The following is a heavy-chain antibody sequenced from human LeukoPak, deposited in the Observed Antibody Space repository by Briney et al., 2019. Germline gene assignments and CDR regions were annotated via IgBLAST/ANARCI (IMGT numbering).Heavy chain of an antibody. Sequence: PGGSLRLSCAASGFTVSSNYMSWLRQAPGKGLEWVSVIYSGGSTYYADSVKGPFTISRDNSKNTLYLQMNSLRDEDTAVYYCARVDYDSSGYYLDYWGQGTLVTVSS. CDR1: GFTVSSNY. CDR2: IYSGGST. V-gene: IGHV3-53*01. J-gene: IGHJ4*02. D-gene: IGHD3-22*01. CDR3: ARVDYDSSGYYLDY.